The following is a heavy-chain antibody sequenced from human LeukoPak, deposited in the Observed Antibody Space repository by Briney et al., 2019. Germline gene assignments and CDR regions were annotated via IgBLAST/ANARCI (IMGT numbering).Heavy chain of an antibody. CDR2: IYYDGST. CDR3: ARQRGSYYNFDY. CDR1: GDSINKYY. V-gene: IGHV4-59*01. D-gene: IGHD3-10*01. J-gene: IGHJ4*02. Sequence: SETLSLTCTVSGDSINKYYWSWIRQPPGKGLEWIGYIYYDGSTNYNPSLKSRVTMSLGTSKSQFSLKLRSVTAADTAVYYCARQRGSYYNFDYWGQGTLVSVSS.